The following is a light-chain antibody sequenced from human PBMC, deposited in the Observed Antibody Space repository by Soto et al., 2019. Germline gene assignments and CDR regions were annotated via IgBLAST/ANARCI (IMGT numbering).Light chain of an antibody. Sequence: DIQMTQSPSTLSASVGDRVTITCRASQSISSWLSWYQQKPGKAPKLLIYRASSLESGVPSRFSGSGSGTEFTLIISSLQPDDFATYYCQQYSSYSGFTFGPGTKVDIK. CDR1: QSISSW. CDR3: QQYSSYSGFT. J-gene: IGKJ3*01. V-gene: IGKV1-5*03. CDR2: RAS.